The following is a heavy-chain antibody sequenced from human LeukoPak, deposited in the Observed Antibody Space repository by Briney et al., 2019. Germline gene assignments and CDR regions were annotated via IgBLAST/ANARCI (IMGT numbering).Heavy chain of an antibody. CDR3: ARDGSLAAAGTKFRY. CDR2: IYHSGST. CDR1: GGSISSSNW. Sequence: PSETLSLTCAVSGGSISSSNWWSWVRQPPGKGLEWIGEIYHSGSTNYNPSLKSRVTISVDKSKNQFSLKLSSVTAADTAVYYCARDGSLAAAGTKFRYWGQGTLVTVSS. V-gene: IGHV4-4*02. D-gene: IGHD6-13*01. J-gene: IGHJ4*02.